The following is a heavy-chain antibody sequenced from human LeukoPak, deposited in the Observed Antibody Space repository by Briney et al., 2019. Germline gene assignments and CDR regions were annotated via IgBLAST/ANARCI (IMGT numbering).Heavy chain of an antibody. CDR3: AKLYGRGYYYYYMDV. J-gene: IGHJ6*03. V-gene: IGHV3-23*01. CDR2: ISGSGGST. CDR1: GFTFSSYA. Sequence: PGGSLRLSCAASGFTFSSYAMSWVRQAPGKGLEWVSAISGSGGSTYYADSVKGRFTISRDNSKNTLYLQMNSLRAEDTAVYYCAKLYGRGYYYYYMDVWGKGTTVTVSS. D-gene: IGHD2-8*01.